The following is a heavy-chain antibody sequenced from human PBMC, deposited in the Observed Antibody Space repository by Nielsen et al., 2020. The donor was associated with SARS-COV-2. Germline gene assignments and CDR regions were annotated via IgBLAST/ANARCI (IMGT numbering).Heavy chain of an antibody. J-gene: IGHJ4*02. CDR1: GFTFSSYA. Sequence: GESLKISCAASGFTFSSYAMSWVRQAPGKGLEWVSAISGSGGSTYYADSVKGRFTISRDNAKNSLYLQMNSLRAEDTAVYYCAGYYDSSGSHLDYWGQGTLVTVSS. V-gene: IGHV3-23*01. CDR2: ISGSGGST. D-gene: IGHD3-22*01. CDR3: AGYYDSSGSHLDY.